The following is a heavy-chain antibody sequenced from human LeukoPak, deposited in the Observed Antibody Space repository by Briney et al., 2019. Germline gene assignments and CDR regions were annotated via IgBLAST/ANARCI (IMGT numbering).Heavy chain of an antibody. CDR2: ISSSSSYI. D-gene: IGHD1-26*01. V-gene: IGHV3-21*01. CDR1: GFTFSSYS. Sequence: GGSLRLSRAASGFTFSSYSMNWVRQAPGKGLEWVSSISSSSSYIYYADSVKGRFTISRDNAKNSLYLQMNRLRAEDTAVYYCARALEWELLRYYFDYWGQGTLVTVSS. J-gene: IGHJ4*02. CDR3: ARALEWELLRYYFDY.